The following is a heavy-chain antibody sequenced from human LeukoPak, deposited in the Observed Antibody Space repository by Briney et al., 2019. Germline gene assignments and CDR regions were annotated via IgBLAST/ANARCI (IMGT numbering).Heavy chain of an antibody. D-gene: IGHD2-21*02. V-gene: IGHV3-23*01. CDR1: GFTFSPYA. Sequence: GGSLRLSCAASGFTFSPYAMSWVRQAPGKGLEWVSAISGSGGSTYYADSVKGRFTISRDNSKSTLYLQMNSLRAEDTAVYYCAKDIVVVTSGSNAFDFWGQGTMVTVSS. J-gene: IGHJ3*01. CDR3: AKDIVVVTSGSNAFDF. CDR2: ISGSGGST.